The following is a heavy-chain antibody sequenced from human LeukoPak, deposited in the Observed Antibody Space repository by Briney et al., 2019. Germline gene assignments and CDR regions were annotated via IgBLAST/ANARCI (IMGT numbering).Heavy chain of an antibody. CDR3: AKDGNWARFEN. CDR2: ISGSASST. J-gene: IGHJ4*02. V-gene: IGHV3-23*01. CDR1: GFTFSNYA. D-gene: IGHD7-27*01. Sequence: GGSLRPSCAASGFTFSNYAMSWVRQAPGKGLEWVSAISGSASSTYHADSVKGRFTISRDNSKNTLYLQMNSPRAEDTAAYYCAKDGNWARFENWGQGTLVTVSS.